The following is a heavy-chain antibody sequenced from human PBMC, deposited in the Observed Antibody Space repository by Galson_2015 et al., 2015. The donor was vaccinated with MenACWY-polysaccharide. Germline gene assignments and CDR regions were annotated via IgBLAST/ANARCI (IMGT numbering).Heavy chain of an antibody. CDR1: GFSLGAWY. CDR3: ARGHYGLDV. J-gene: IGHJ6*02. V-gene: IGHV3-11*01. Sequence: SLRLSCAASGFSLGAWYMSWIRQAPGKGLEWLSYIDKSGESIYYGDSVKGRFTISRDNARNSLYLQMNRLEAEDTAIYYCARGHYGLDVWGQGTTVTVSS. CDR2: IDKSGESI.